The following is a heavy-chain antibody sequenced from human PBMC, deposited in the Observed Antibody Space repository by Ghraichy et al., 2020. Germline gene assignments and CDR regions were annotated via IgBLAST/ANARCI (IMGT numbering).Heavy chain of an antibody. CDR1: GYTLTELS. Sequence: ASVKVSCKVSGYTLTELSMHWVRQAPGKGLEWMGGFDPEDGETIYAQKFQGRVTMTEDTSTDTAYMELSSLRSEDTAVYYCATVVSLPDHYYYGMDVWGQGTTVTVSS. D-gene: IGHD1-14*01. V-gene: IGHV1-24*01. CDR2: FDPEDGET. CDR3: ATVVSLPDHYYYGMDV. J-gene: IGHJ6*02.